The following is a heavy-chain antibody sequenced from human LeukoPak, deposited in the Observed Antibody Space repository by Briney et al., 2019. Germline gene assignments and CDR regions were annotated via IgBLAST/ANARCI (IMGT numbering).Heavy chain of an antibody. CDR1: GYTLTELS. V-gene: IGHV1-24*01. CDR3: ARDGDIVATKEIYYYGMDV. J-gene: IGHJ6*02. CDR2: FDPEDGET. D-gene: IGHD5-12*01. Sequence: RASVKVSCKVSGYTLTELSMHWVRQAPGKGLEWMGGFDPEDGETIYAQKFQGRVTITADESTSTAYMELSSLRSEDTAVYYCARDGDIVATKEIYYYGMDVWGQGTTVTVSS.